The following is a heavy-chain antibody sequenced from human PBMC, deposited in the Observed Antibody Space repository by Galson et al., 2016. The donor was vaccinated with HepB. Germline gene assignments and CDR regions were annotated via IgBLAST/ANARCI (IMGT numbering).Heavy chain of an antibody. J-gene: IGHJ4*02. CDR3: AGASNGYISY. D-gene: IGHD5-24*01. Sequence: CAISGDSVSSNSAAWSWVRQSPSRGLEWLGRTYYMSKWFRGYAVSVKGRITINPDTSKNQFPLQLDSVTPEDTAVYYYAGASNGYISYWGQGTLVTVSS. CDR1: GDSVSSNSAA. V-gene: IGHV6-1*01. CDR2: TYYMSKWFR.